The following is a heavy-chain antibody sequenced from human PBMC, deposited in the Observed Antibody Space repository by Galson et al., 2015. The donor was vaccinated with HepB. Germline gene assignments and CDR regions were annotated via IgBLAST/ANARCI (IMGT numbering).Heavy chain of an antibody. CDR2: INRSGST. CDR1: GYTFTLYG. J-gene: IGHJ4*02. CDR3: ARGVYDTSGYYKVVFFDY. D-gene: IGHD3-22*01. Sequence: SCKVSGYTFTLYGITWIRQAPGQGLEWIGEINRSGSTNYNPSLKGRVTISVDTSKNQFSLKLNSVTAADTAVYYCARGVYDTSGYYKVVFFDYWGQGSLVTVSS. V-gene: IGHV4-34*01.